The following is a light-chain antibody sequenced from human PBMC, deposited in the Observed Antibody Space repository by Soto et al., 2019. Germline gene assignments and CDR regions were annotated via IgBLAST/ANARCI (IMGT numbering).Light chain of an antibody. CDR3: EQYNNWFSIT. J-gene: IGKJ5*01. CDR1: QSVRSK. CDR2: DTY. V-gene: IGKV3-15*01. Sequence: EIVLTQSPAALSVSPGERATLSCKPSQSVRSKVAWYQQKPGQAPSLLIYDTYIRATGLPARFSGSGFGTEFTLTISSLQPEDFAVYYGEQYNNWFSITVGQGTRRDIK.